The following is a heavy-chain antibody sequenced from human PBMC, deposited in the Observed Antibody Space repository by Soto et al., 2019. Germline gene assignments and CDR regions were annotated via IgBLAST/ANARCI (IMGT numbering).Heavy chain of an antibody. D-gene: IGHD6-6*01. V-gene: IGHV1-8*01. Sequence: ASVKVSCKASGYSSSSYDMNWVRQAPGQGLELMGWMNPKSGQKNYAPRFQGRVSMTVNTSISTAYMELSSLTSEDTAMYYCARDIGQALDWFGTWGQGTLVTVSS. J-gene: IGHJ5*02. CDR1: GYSSSSYD. CDR2: MNPKSGQK. CDR3: ARDIGQALDWFGT.